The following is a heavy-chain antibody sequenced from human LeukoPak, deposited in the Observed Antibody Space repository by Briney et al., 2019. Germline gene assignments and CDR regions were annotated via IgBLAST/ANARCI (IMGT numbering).Heavy chain of an antibody. CDR2: IYYSGST. CDR1: GGSFTPYY. CDR3: ARLTTVTSPAVDY. D-gene: IGHD4-17*01. Sequence: SETLSLTCTVSGGSFTPYYWSWIRQPPGKGLEWIGHIYYSGSTNYNPSLKSRVTISLDTSKNQFSLKLSSMTAADTAVYCCARLTTVTSPAVDYWGQGTLVTVSS. J-gene: IGHJ4*02. V-gene: IGHV4-59*01.